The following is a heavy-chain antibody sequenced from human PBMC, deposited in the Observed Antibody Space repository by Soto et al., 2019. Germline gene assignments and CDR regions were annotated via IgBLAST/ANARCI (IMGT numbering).Heavy chain of an antibody. D-gene: IGHD6-19*01. CDR2: IIPILGIA. CDR1: GGTFSSYT. CDR3: ARAVAGKSLSPNWFDP. V-gene: IGHV1-69*02. J-gene: IGHJ5*02. Sequence: QVQLVQSGAEVKKPGSSVKVSCKASGGTFSSYTISWVRQAPGQGLEWMGRIIPILGIANYAQKVQGRVTITADESTSTACMELSSLRSEDTAVYYCARAVAGKSLSPNWFDPLGQGTLVTVSS.